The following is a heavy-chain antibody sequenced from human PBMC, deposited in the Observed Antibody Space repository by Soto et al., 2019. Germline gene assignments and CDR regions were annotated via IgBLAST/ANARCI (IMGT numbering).Heavy chain of an antibody. CDR1: GFAFSHYD. V-gene: IGHV3-48*03. Sequence: GGSLRLSCVVSGFAFSHYDMSWVRQAPGKGLEWVAYIGNTGTTVNYPPSLKGRSTISRDNAKNSLFLEVTSLTAEDTAVYYCGRGYYDRSAYPPADYPGPGTPVTVSS. CDR2: IGNTGTTV. J-gene: IGHJ4*01. CDR3: GRGYYDRSAYPPADY. D-gene: IGHD3-22*01.